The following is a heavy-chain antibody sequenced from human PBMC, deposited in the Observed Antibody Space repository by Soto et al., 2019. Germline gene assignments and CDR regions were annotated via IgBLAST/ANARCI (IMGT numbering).Heavy chain of an antibody. D-gene: IGHD7-27*01. CDR2: IRSKPNNYAT. V-gene: IGHV3-73*02. J-gene: IGHJ4*02. Sequence: EVRLMESGGGLVQPGGSLKLSCAAAGFTFSGSAMHWVRQASGKGLEWVGRIRSKPNNYATGYAASLKGRFTISRDDSKSTAYLQMNSLKTEDTAVYYCTSGLLGILGEYWGQGTLVTVSS. CDR3: TSGLLGILGEY. CDR1: GFTFSGSA.